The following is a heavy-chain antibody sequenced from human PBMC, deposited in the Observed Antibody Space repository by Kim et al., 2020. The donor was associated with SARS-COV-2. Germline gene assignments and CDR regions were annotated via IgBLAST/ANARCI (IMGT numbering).Heavy chain of an antibody. V-gene: IGHV1-46*01. D-gene: IGHD3-16*02. Sequence: KLQGRVTVTRGTSTSTVYMELSSLRSEDTAIYYCARVPVNYGMDVWGQGTTVTVSS. J-gene: IGHJ6*02. CDR3: ARVPVNYGMDV.